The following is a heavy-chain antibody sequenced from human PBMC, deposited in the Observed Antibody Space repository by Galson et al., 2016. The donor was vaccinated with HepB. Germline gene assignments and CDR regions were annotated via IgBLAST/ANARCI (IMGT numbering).Heavy chain of an antibody. D-gene: IGHD3-22*01. Sequence: SLRLSCAASGFTFSSYGMHWVRQAPGKGLEWVAAISYDGSNKFYADSVKGRFTISRDTSKNTLYLQMNSLRAEDTAVYYCAKDLRYFYDSSGYYYDYLGQGTLVTVSS. CDR3: AKDLRYFYDSSGYYYDY. CDR2: ISYDGSNK. J-gene: IGHJ4*02. V-gene: IGHV3-30*18. CDR1: GFTFSSYG.